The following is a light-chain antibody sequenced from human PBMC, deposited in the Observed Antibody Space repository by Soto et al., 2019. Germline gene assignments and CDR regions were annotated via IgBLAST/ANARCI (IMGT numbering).Light chain of an antibody. V-gene: IGLV2-14*01. J-gene: IGLJ3*02. Sequence: QPASVSGSPGQSITISCTGTSSDVGGYNYVCWYQLHPGKAPKLMIYEVSNRPSGVSNRFSGSKSGNTASLTISGLQAEDEADYYCSSYTSSSTLVFGGGTKVTVL. CDR1: SSDVGGYNY. CDR2: EVS. CDR3: SSYTSSSTLV.